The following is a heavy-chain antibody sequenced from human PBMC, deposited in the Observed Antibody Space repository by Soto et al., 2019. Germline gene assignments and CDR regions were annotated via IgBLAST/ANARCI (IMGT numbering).Heavy chain of an antibody. CDR1: GGTFSSYA. CDR3: ARGPGAGDYFYGMDV. D-gene: IGHD3-10*01. J-gene: IGHJ6*02. V-gene: IGHV1-69*06. Sequence: GASVKVSCKAAGGTFSSYAISWVRQAPGQGLEWMGGIIPIFGTANYAQKFQGRVTITADKSTSTAYMELSSLRSEDTAVYYCARGPGAGDYFYGMDVWGQGPTVTASS. CDR2: IIPIFGTA.